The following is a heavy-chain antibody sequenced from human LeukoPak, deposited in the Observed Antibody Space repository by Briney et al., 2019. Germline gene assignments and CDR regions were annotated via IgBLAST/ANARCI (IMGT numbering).Heavy chain of an antibody. V-gene: IGHV4-39*01. CDR3: ARRFVSYSYGSIDY. CDR1: GGSISSSSYY. CDR2: IYYSGST. J-gene: IGHJ4*02. D-gene: IGHD5-18*01. Sequence: PSETLSLTCTVSGGSISSSSYYWGWIRQPPGKGLEWIGSIYYSGSTYYNPSLKSRVTISVDTSKNQFSLKLSSVTAADTAVYYCARRFVSYSYGSIDYWGQGTLVTVSS.